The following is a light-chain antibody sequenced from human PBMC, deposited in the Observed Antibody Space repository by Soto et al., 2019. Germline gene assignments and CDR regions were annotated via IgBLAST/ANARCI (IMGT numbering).Light chain of an antibody. CDR3: QRYYNAPFT. CDR1: ETVRSN. J-gene: IGKJ4*01. Sequence: RVMTQSPDTLSVSPGERATLSCRASETVRSNLAWYQQKPGQAPRLLIYAASTRATGIPARFIGNGSGTEFTLTISSLQSEDFATYYCQRYYNAPFTFGGGTKVEIK. CDR2: AAS. V-gene: IGKV3D-15*01.